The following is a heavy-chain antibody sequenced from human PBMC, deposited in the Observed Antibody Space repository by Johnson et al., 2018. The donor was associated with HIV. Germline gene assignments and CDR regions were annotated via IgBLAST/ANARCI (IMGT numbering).Heavy chain of an antibody. D-gene: IGHD3-16*02. CDR3: ARDFGLGDLSYETVDAFDF. CDR2: IRYDGSEQ. J-gene: IGHJ3*01. V-gene: IGHV3-30*02. Sequence: QMLLVESGGGVVQPGGSLRLSCAASGFTFSSYGMHWVRQAPGKGLEWVAFIRYDGSEQYYVDSLKGRFTISRDNSKDTLYLQMNNLTIEDTAVYSFARDFGLGDLSYETVDAFDFWGPGTLVTVSS. CDR1: GFTFSSYG.